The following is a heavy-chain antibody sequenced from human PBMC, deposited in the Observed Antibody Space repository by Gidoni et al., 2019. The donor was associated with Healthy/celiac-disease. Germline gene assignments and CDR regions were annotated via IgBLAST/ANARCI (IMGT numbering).Heavy chain of an antibody. J-gene: IGHJ4*02. D-gene: IGHD2-15*01. CDR1: GGSISSSSYY. CDR2: IYYSGST. Sequence: QLQLQESGPGLVKPSETLSPTCTVSGGSISSSSYYWGWIRQPPGKGLEWIGSIYYSGSTYYNPSLKSRVTISVDTSKNQFSLKLSSVTAADTAVYYCARHEVVVVVAATPGHYFDYWGQGTLVTVSS. V-gene: IGHV4-39*01. CDR3: ARHEVVVVVAATPGHYFDY.